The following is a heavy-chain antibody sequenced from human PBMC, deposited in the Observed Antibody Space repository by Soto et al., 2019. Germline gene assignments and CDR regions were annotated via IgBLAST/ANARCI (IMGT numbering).Heavy chain of an antibody. Sequence: PVGSLRLSCAASGFTVSSNYMSWVRQAPGKGLEWVSVIYSGGSTYYADSVKGRFTISRDNSKNTLYLQMNSLRAEDTAVYYCARDRRDYYGSGSYYPYYYGMDVWGQGTTVTVSS. J-gene: IGHJ6*02. CDR3: ARDRRDYYGSGSYYPYYYGMDV. CDR1: GFTVSSNY. V-gene: IGHV3-53*01. D-gene: IGHD3-10*01. CDR2: IYSGGST.